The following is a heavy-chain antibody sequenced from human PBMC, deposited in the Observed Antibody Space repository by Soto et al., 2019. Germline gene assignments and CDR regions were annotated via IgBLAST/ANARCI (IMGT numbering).Heavy chain of an antibody. J-gene: IGHJ4*01. CDR3: ARGRRENIVVVTLDY. V-gene: IGHV4-34*01. Sequence: PSETLSLTCAVYGGSFSGYYWSWIRQPPGKGLEWIGEINHSGSTNYNPSLKSRVTISVDTSKNQFSLKLSSVTAADTAVYYCARGRRENIVVVTLDYWGQGTLVTVSS. CDR1: GGSFSGYY. CDR2: INHSGST. D-gene: IGHD2-21*02.